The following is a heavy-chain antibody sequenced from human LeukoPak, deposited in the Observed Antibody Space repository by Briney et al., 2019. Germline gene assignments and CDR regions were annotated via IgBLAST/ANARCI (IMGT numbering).Heavy chain of an antibody. J-gene: IGHJ5*02. CDR1: GGSISSYY. Sequence: PSETLSLTCTVSGGSISSYYWSWIRQPAGKGLELIGRIYTSGSTNYNPSLKSRVTMSVDTSKNQFSLKLSSVTAADTAVYYCASERVVPAATWFDPWGQGTLVTVSS. CDR3: ASERVVPAATWFDP. D-gene: IGHD2-2*01. CDR2: IYTSGST. V-gene: IGHV4-4*07.